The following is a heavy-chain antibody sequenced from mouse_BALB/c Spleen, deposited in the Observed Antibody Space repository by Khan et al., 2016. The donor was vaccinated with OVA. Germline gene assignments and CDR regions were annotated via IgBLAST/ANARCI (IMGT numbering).Heavy chain of an antibody. CDR3: TRHGYVAWFTY. V-gene: IGHV1-31*01. D-gene: IGHD2-2*01. CDR2: VDPFSAVT. CDR1: GYSFTSYY. J-gene: IGHJ3*01. Sequence: EVQLVESGPELMKPGASVKISCKASGYSFTSYYIHWVMQSRGQSLEWIGYVDPFSAVTNYNQKFKGKATLTVDKSSSTAYINLSNLTSEDSAVYYCTRHGYVAWFTYWGQGTLVTVSA.